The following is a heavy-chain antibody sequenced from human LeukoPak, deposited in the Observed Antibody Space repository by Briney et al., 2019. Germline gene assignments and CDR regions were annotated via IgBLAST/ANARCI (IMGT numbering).Heavy chain of an antibody. J-gene: IGHJ6*02. CDR3: ARDLSPYSAGATRSGMDV. Sequence: GGSLRLSCAASGFTFSSYGMHWVRQAPGKGLEWVAVIWYDGSNKYYADSVKGRFTISRDNSKNTLYLQMNSLRAEDTAVYYCARDLSPYSAGATRSGMDVWGQGTTVTVSS. V-gene: IGHV3-33*01. CDR2: IWYDGSNK. D-gene: IGHD1-26*01. CDR1: GFTFSSYG.